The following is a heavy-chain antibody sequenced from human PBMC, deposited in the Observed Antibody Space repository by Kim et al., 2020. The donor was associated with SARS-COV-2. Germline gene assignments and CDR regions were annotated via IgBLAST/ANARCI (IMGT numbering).Heavy chain of an antibody. D-gene: IGHD5-18*01. CDR3: ARDLTNSYGRDY. V-gene: IGHV4-4*07. Sequence: YTPSLKSRVTMSVATSKNQFSRKLSSVTAADTAVYYCARDLTNSYGRDYWGQGTLVTVSS. J-gene: IGHJ4*02.